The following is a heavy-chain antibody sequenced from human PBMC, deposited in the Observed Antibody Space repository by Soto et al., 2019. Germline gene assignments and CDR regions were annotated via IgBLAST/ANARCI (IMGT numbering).Heavy chain of an antibody. CDR1: GFTFSSYE. CDR3: ARDFLRWYYYYYGMDV. V-gene: IGHV3-48*03. CDR2: ISSSGSTI. J-gene: IGHJ6*02. D-gene: IGHD4-17*01. Sequence: PGGSLRLSCAASGFTFSSYEMNWVRQAPGKGLEWVSYISSSGSTIYYADSVKGRFTISRDNAKNSLYLQMNSLRAEDTAVYYCARDFLRWYYYYYGMDVWGQGTTVTVSS.